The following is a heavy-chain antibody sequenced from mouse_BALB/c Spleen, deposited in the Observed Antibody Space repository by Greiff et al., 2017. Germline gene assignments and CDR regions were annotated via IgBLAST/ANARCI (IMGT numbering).Heavy chain of an antibody. Sequence: QVQLLQSGPELVKPGALGKISCAASGYTFTSYDINWVQQGPGQGLEWIGWIYRGDGSTKYNEKVKGRATLSADKPTSTVYMQLSSLTSENSAVYFCARWGAASSCAMDYWGQGTSVTVSS. J-gene: IGHJ4*01. D-gene: IGHD1-1*01. CDR3: ARWGAASSCAMDY. CDR1: GYTFTSYD. CDR2: IYRGDGST. V-gene: IGHV1S56*01.